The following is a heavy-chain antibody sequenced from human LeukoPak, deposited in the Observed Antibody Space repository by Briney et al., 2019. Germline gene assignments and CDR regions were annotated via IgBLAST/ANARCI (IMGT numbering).Heavy chain of an antibody. CDR2: TNWDGGRT. J-gene: IGHJ4*02. CDR3: ARVDYGSGTIGY. V-gene: IGHV3-20*04. CDR1: GFTFDDYA. Sequence: GGSLRLSCAASGFTFDDYAMSWVRQTPGKGLEWVSGTNWDGGRTGYADSVKGRFTISRDNAKNSLYLQMNSLRAEDTAVYYCARVDYGSGTIGYWGQGTLVTVSS. D-gene: IGHD3-10*01.